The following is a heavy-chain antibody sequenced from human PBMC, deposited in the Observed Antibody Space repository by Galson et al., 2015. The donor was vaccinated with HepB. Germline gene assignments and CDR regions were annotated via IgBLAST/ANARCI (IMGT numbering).Heavy chain of an antibody. J-gene: IGHJ5*02. CDR1: GDSVSSNIAA. Sequence: CAISGDSVSSNIAAWNWIRQSPSRGLEWLGRAWYTSKWYNDYAVSVKSRITINPDTSKNQFSLKLSSVTAADTAVYYCARESLPRYGSGSANWFDPWGQGTLVTVSS. CDR2: AWYTSKWYN. D-gene: IGHD3-10*01. V-gene: IGHV6-1*01. CDR3: ARESLPRYGSGSANWFDP.